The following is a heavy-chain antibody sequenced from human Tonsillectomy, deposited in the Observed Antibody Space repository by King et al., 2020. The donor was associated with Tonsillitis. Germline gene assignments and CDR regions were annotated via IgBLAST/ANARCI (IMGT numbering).Heavy chain of an antibody. D-gene: IGHD3-16*02. V-gene: IGHV4-61*02. J-gene: IGHJ4*02. Sequence: VQLQESGPGLVKPSQTLSLTRTVSGDSISSGSYYWSWIRQPAGKGLEWIGRVSASGSTNYNPSLKSRVTMSVDTSKNQFSLKLSSVTAADTAVYYCAGRGYRFNFYWGQGTLVTVSS. CDR3: AGRGYRFNFY. CDR1: GDSISSGSYY. CDR2: VSASGST.